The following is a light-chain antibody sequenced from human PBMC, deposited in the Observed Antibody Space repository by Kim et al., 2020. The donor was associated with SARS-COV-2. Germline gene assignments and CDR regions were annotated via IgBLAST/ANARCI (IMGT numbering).Light chain of an antibody. CDR1: ESIVNK. Sequence: VEATDTKTSRASESIVNKVAWYARKPGRAPRLHVYMASYLENGVPIQFSGSGSGREFTLTLNSLQTHDIATYSCQQNVSFPWTFGEGTMV. CDR3: QQNVSFPWT. J-gene: IGKJ1*01. V-gene: IGKV1-5*03. CDR2: MAS.